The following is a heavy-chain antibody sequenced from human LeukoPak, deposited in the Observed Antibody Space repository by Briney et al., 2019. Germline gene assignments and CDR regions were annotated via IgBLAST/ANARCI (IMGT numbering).Heavy chain of an antibody. V-gene: IGHV4-38-2*02. D-gene: IGHD6-13*01. CDR2: IYHSGST. Sequence: SETLSLTCTVSGYSISSGYYWAWIRQPPGKGLEWIGSIYHSGSTYYNPSLKSRVTMSVDTSKNQFSLKLSSVTAADTAVYYCARDPAAGTLGFNDYWGQGTLVTVSS. J-gene: IGHJ4*02. CDR3: ARDPAAGTLGFNDY. CDR1: GYSISSGYY.